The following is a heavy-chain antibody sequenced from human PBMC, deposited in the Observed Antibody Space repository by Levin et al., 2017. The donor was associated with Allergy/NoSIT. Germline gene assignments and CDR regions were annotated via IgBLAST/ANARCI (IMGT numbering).Heavy chain of an antibody. CDR2: INPNSGGT. CDR1: GYTFTGYY. D-gene: IGHD3-10*01. CDR3: ARDFRLWFGRGDYYMDV. J-gene: IGHJ6*03. Sequence: VASVKVSCKASGYTFTGYYMHWVRQAPGQGLEWMGWINPNSGGTNYAQKFQGRVTMTRDTSISTAYMELSRLRSDDTAVYYCARDFRLWFGRGDYYMDVWGKGTTVTVSS. V-gene: IGHV1-2*02.